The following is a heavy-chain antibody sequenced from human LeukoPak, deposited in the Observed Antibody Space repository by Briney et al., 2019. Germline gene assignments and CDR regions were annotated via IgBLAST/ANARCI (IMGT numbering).Heavy chain of an antibody. V-gene: IGHV4-59*01. CDR3: ARGRYIYGPSWDWFDP. J-gene: IGHJ5*02. CDR2: IYYIGST. D-gene: IGHD5-18*01. Sequence: EASETLSLTCTVSGVSISSYYWSWIRQPPGKGLEWIGYIYYIGSTNYNPSLKSRVTISVDTSKNQFSLKLSSVTAADTAVYYCARGRYIYGPSWDWFDPWGRGTLVTVSS. CDR1: GVSISSYY.